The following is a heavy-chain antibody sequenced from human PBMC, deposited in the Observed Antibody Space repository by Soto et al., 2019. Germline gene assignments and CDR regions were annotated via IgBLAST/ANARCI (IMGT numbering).Heavy chain of an antibody. D-gene: IGHD2-8*01. Sequence: GGSLRLSCAASGFSVTSNYMTWVRQAPGKGLECVSVIYAGGNTYYPDSVKGRFTISSDNSKNTLFLQMNNLRAEDTAVYYCARPTTSLGVCRSSSALNHLDYWAQGTRVTVSS. V-gene: IGHV3-53*01. CDR3: ARPTTSLGVCRSSSALNHLDY. CDR1: GFSVTSNY. CDR2: IYAGGNT. J-gene: IGHJ4*02.